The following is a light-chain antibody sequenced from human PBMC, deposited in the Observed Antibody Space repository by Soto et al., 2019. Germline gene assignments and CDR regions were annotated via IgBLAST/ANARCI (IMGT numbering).Light chain of an antibody. CDR1: SSDVGGYNY. V-gene: IGLV2-14*01. J-gene: IGLJ1*01. CDR2: EVR. CDR3: SSYTSSSTPLYV. Sequence: QSALTQPASVSGSPGQSITISCTGTSSDVGGYNYVSWYQQHPGKAPKLMIYEVRNRPSGVSNRFSGSKSGNTASLTISGLQAEDEADYYCSSYTSSSTPLYVFGTGTKLT.